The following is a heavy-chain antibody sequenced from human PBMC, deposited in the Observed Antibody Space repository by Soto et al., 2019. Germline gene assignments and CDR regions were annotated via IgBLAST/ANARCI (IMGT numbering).Heavy chain of an antibody. Sequence: SETLSLTCTVSGGSISSSSYYWGWIRQPPGKGLEWIGSIYYSGSTYYNPSLKSRVTISVDTSKTHFSLKLSSVTAADTAVYYCARRPLIWDRSAYYPFDYWGQGTLVTVSS. CDR1: GGSISSSSYY. J-gene: IGHJ4*02. V-gene: IGHV4-39*02. CDR2: IYYSGST. D-gene: IGHD3-22*01. CDR3: ARRPLIWDRSAYYPFDY.